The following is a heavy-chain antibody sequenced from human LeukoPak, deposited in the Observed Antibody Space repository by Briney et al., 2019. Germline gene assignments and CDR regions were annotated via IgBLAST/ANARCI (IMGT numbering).Heavy chain of an antibody. V-gene: IGHV4-4*07. CDR3: ARDRSGGITYYYDSSGYWFDY. Sequence: SETLSLTCTVSGGSISSYYWGWIRQPAGKGLEWIGRIYTSGSTNYNPSLKSRVTMSVDTSKNQFSLKLSSVTAADTAVYYCARDRSGGITYYYDSSGYWFDYWGQGTLVTVSS. D-gene: IGHD3-22*01. CDR1: GGSISSYY. J-gene: IGHJ4*02. CDR2: IYTSGST.